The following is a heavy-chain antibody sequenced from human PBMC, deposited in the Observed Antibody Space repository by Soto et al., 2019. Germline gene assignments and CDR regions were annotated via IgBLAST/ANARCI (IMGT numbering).Heavy chain of an antibody. CDR3: AKDRGERGYYGFDL. CDR1: GFTFRSYG. Sequence: QVQLVESGGGVVQPGRSLRLSCAASGFTFRSYGMHWVRQAPGKGLEWVAVISYDGSNKYYADSVKGRFTISRDNSKNTLYLQMNSLRAEDTAVYYCAKDRGERGYYGFDLWGRGTLVTVSS. CDR2: ISYDGSNK. J-gene: IGHJ2*01. V-gene: IGHV3-30*18. D-gene: IGHD3-10*01.